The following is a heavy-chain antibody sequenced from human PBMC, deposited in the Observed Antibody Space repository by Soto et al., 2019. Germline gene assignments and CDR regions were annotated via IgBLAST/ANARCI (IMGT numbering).Heavy chain of an antibody. CDR2: IYYSGST. V-gene: IGHV4-39*01. J-gene: IGHJ6*02. CDR3: ASTSIAAANYYYYGMDV. D-gene: IGHD6-13*01. Sequence: PSETLSLTCTVSGGSISSSIYYGVWIRQPPGKGLEWIGSIYYSGSTYYNPSLKSRVTISVDTSKNQFSLKLSSVTAADTAVYYCASTSIAAANYYYYGMDVWGQGTTVTVSS. CDR1: GGSISSSIYY.